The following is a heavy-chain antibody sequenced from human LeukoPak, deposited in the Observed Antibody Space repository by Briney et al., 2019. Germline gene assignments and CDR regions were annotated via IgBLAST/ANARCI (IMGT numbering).Heavy chain of an antibody. CDR1: GYTFTYYG. V-gene: IGHV1-8*02. CDR2: MNPNSGNT. CDR3: TRGSSGRRDY. J-gene: IGHJ4*02. D-gene: IGHD6-19*01. Sequence: ASVKVSCKASGYTFTYYGMTWLRQATGQGLEWIGWMNPNSGNTGYGQSFQGRVTMTRDNAISTAYMELSNLRSEDTAIYYCTRGSSGRRDYWGQGTLVTVSS.